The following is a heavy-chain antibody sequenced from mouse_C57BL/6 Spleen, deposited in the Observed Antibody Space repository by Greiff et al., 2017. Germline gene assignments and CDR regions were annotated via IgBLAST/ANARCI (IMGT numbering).Heavy chain of an antibody. V-gene: IGHV1-39*01. J-gene: IGHJ2*01. CDR3: ARMDYSDCRCCYGY. CDR2: INPNYGTT. CDR1: GYSFTDYN. Sequence: VQLQQPGPELVKPGASVKISCKASGYSFTDYNMNWVKQSNGKSLEWIGVINPNYGTTSYNQKFKGKATLTVDQSSSAAYMQLSSLTSEDSAGYYCARMDYSDCRCCYGYWGQGTTLTVSS. D-gene: IGHD2-12*01.